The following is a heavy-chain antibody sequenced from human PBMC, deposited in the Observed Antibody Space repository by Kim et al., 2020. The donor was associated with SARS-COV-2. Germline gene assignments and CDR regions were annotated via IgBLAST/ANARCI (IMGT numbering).Heavy chain of an antibody. CDR1: GGSISSSSYY. D-gene: IGHD3-10*01. CDR2: IYYSGNT. J-gene: IGHJ4*03. Sequence: SETLSLTCTVSGGSISSSSYYWGWIRQPPGKGLEWIGSIYYSGNTYYNPSLKSRVTISVDTSKNQFSLKLSSVTAADTAVYYCARVRYYYGSGSYGGYF. CDR3: ARVRYYYGSGSYGGYF. V-gene: IGHV4-39*07.